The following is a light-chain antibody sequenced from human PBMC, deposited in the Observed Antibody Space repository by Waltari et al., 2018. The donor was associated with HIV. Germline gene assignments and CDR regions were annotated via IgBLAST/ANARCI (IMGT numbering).Light chain of an antibody. CDR3: QHYNPYST. CDR2: KAS. CDR1: QSVSSS. Sequence: DIQLTQAPPTLSASVGDRVSITCRASQSVSSSLAWYQLKPGRAPKLLIYKASTLKSGVPSRFSGRGSGTDFTLTITGLQSDDFATYYCQHYNPYSTFGQGTKVEIK. V-gene: IGKV1-5*03. J-gene: IGKJ1*01.